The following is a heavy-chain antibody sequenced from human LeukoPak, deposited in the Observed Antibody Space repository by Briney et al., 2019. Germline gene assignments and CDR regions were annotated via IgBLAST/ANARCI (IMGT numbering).Heavy chain of an antibody. Sequence: SETLSLTCTVSGGSISSYYWSWIRQPPGKGLEWIWYIYYSGSTNYNPSLKSRVTISVDTSKNQFSLKLSSVTAADTAVYYCARGYGSGSYYPRQYYFDYWGQGTLVTVSS. CDR3: ARGYGSGSYYPRQYYFDY. J-gene: IGHJ4*02. V-gene: IGHV4-59*01. D-gene: IGHD3-10*01. CDR1: GGSISSYY. CDR2: IYYSGST.